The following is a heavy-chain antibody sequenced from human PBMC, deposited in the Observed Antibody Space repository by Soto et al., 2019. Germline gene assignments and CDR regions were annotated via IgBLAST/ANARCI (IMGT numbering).Heavy chain of an antibody. D-gene: IGHD6-19*01. CDR1: GFSLSTSGVG. V-gene: IGHV2-5*02. Sequence: QITLKESGPTLVKPTQTLTLTCTFSGFSLSTSGVGVGWIRQPPGKALEWLALIYWDDDKRYSPSLKSRLTPTETXSXTQVVLTMTNMDPVDTATYYCAHTYSSGWYIGPFDYWGQGTLVTVSS. CDR2: IYWDDDK. J-gene: IGHJ4*02. CDR3: AHTYSSGWYIGPFDY.